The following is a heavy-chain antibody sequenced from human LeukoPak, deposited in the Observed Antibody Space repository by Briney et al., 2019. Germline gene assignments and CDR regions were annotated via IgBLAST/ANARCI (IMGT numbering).Heavy chain of an antibody. V-gene: IGHV1-8*01. CDR3: ARVVRSGWIPTDY. CDR2: VNPNSGNT. J-gene: IGHJ4*02. CDR1: GYTFTSYD. D-gene: IGHD6-19*01. Sequence: ASVKVSCKASGYTFTSYDINWVRQATGQGLEWMGWVNPNSGNTGYAQKFQGRVTMTRNTSISTAYMELSSLRSEDTAVYYCARVVRSGWIPTDYWGQGTLVTVSS.